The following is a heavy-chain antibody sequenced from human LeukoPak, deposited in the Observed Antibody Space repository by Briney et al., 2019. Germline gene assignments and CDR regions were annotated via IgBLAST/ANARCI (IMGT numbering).Heavy chain of an antibody. D-gene: IGHD1-26*01. CDR2: IYSAGST. J-gene: IGHJ3*02. CDR1: GFTVSSNY. V-gene: IGHV3-53*01. Sequence: PGGSLRLSCAASGFTVSSNYMSWVRQAPGKGLEWVSVIYSAGSTYYADSVKGRFTISRDNSKNTLYLQMNSLRAEDTAVYYCAGSISALAFDIWGQGTMVAVSS. CDR3: AGSISALAFDI.